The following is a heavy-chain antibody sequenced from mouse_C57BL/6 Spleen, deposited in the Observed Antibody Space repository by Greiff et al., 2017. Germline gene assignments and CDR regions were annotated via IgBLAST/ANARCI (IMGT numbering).Heavy chain of an antibody. Sequence: EVKVVESGGGLVQPGGSLKLSCAASGFTFSDYYMYWVRQTPEKRLEWVAYISNGGGSTYYPDTVKGRFTISRDNAKNTLYLQMSRLKSEDTAMYYCARQSYYGNYVYAMDYWGQGTSVTVSS. J-gene: IGHJ4*01. D-gene: IGHD2-1*01. CDR3: ARQSYYGNYVYAMDY. V-gene: IGHV5-12*01. CDR2: ISNGGGST. CDR1: GFTFSDYY.